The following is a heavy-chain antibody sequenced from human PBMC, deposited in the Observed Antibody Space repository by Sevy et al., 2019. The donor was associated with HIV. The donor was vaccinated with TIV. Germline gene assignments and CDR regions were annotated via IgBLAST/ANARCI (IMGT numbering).Heavy chain of an antibody. J-gene: IGHJ4*01. CDR1: GFSFNNAW. CDR2: ISFDGRNE. CDR3: ARDHCTDGVCFRSGYFDY. V-gene: IGHV3-30*03. Sequence: GGSLRLSCAASGFSFNNAWMNWVRQAPGKGLEWVAIISFDGRNEHYAGSVKGRFTISRDNSKKTVYLQMTNLRSEDAAVYYCARDHCTDGVCFRSGYFDYWGQGTLVTVSS. D-gene: IGHD2-8*01.